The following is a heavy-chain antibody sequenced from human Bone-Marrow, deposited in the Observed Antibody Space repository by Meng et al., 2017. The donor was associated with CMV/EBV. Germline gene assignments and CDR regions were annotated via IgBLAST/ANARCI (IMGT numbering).Heavy chain of an antibody. V-gene: IGHV3-20*04. D-gene: IGHD3-22*01. CDR1: GFTFDDYG. CDR3: ARDNRGYDSSGYFEFDY. Sequence: GESLKISCAASGFTFDDYGMSWVRQAPGKGLEWVSGINWNGGSTGYADSVKGRFTISRDNAKNSLYLQMNSLRAEDTALYYCARDNRGYDSSGYFEFDYWGQGTVVTVSS. J-gene: IGHJ4*02. CDR2: INWNGGST.